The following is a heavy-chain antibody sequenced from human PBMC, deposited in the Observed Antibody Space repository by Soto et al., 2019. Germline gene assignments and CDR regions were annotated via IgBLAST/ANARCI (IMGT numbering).Heavy chain of an antibody. V-gene: IGHV3-33*01. CDR1: GCTFSSYG. J-gene: IGHJ6*02. Sequence: PGRSLRVSCAESGCTFSSYGMNWVRQAPGKGLEWVAVIWYDGSNKYYTDSVKGRFTISRDNSKNTLYLQMNSLRAEDTAVYYGAGGIAAAGPDYYYYGMDVWGQGTTVTVS. CDR2: IWYDGSNK. D-gene: IGHD6-13*01. CDR3: AGGIAAAGPDYYYYGMDV.